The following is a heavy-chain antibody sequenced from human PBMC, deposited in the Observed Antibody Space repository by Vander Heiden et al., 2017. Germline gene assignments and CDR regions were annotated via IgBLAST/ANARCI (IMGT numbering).Heavy chain of an antibody. V-gene: IGHV3-21*01. CDR3: ARDSKAGRTEVG. D-gene: IGHD6-6*01. CDR2: ISSSSSYI. J-gene: IGHJ4*02. Sequence: GFTFSSYSMNWVRQAPGKGLEWVSSISSSSSYIYYADSVKGRFTISRDNAKNSLYLQMNSLRAEDTAVYYCARDSKAGRTEVGWGQGTLGTGSS. CDR1: GFTFSSYS.